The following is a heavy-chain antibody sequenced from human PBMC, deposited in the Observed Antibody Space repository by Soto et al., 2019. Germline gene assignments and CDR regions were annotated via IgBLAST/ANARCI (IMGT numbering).Heavy chain of an antibody. CDR3: AAYFYDILTGCPKVNWFDP. Sequence: SVKVSCKTSGFTLSSSAVHWVRQARGHRLQWIGWIDVGSGNANYAQKFQERVTITRDMSTSTAYMELSSLRSEDTAVYYCAAYFYDILTGCPKVNWFDPWGQGTLVIVSS. D-gene: IGHD3-9*01. CDR2: IDVGSGNA. V-gene: IGHV1-58*01. CDR1: GFTLSSSA. J-gene: IGHJ5*02.